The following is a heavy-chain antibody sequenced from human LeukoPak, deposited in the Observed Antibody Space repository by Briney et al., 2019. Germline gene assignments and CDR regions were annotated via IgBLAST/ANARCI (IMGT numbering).Heavy chain of an antibody. CDR3: ARGDDSGYYDYFHY. Sequence: GGSLRLSCAASGLTVDSNYLSWGREAPGKGVEWVSSIYTGRNTYYAPSVKGRFTISRDFSKTTVFLHMNSLRAEDTAMYYCARGDDSGYYDYFHYWGQGALVTVSS. D-gene: IGHD3-22*01. CDR1: GLTVDSNY. J-gene: IGHJ4*02. V-gene: IGHV3-53*01. CDR2: IYTGRNT.